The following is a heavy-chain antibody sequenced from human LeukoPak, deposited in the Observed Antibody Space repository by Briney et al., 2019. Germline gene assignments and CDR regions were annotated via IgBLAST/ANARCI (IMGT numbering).Heavy chain of an antibody. CDR1: GESIRRSPYH. V-gene: IGHV4-39*07. J-gene: IGHJ4*02. CDR2: INHSGST. Sequence: SETLSLTCTVSGESIRRSPYHWGWVRQAPGKGLEWIGEINHSGSTNYNPSLKSRVTISVDTSKNQFSLKLSSVTAADTAVYYCARDGEDIVVVPAAMNYFDYWGQGTLVTVSS. D-gene: IGHD2-2*01. CDR3: ARDGEDIVVVPAAMNYFDY.